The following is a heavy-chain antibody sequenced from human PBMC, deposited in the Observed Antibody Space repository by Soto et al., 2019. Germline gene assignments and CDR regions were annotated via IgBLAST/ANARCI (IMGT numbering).Heavy chain of an antibody. CDR2: ITSDVNYK. CDR1: GFAFSTYG. J-gene: IGHJ4*02. CDR3: AKGGSFDI. Sequence: GSLRLSCAASGFAFSTYGLHWVRQATGKELEWVAIITSDVNYKYYADSVKGRFTISRDNSKNTLFLQMNSLRAEDTAVYYCAKGGSFDIWGQGTLVTVSS. V-gene: IGHV3-30*18. D-gene: IGHD3-16*01.